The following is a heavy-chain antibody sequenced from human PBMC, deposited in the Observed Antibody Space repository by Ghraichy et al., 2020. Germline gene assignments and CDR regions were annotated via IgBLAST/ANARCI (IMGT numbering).Heavy chain of an antibody. J-gene: IGHJ6*02. CDR3: AKERDPSGYYSFRGDFYGMDV. V-gene: IGHV3-30*18. D-gene: IGHD3-22*01. CDR1: GITFSRYG. CDR2: TSYDGSSK. Sequence: GGSLRLSCAASGITFSRYGMHWVRQAPGKGLEWLAVTSYDGSSKYYADSVKGRFTISRDNSKNTLYLQMNSLRAEDTAVYFCAKERDPSGYYSFRGDFYGMDVWGQGTTVTVSS.